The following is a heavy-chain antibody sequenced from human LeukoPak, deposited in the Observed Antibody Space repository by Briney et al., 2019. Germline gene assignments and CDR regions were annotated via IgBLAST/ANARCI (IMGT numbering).Heavy chain of an antibody. Sequence: SETLSLTCTVSGGSISSYYWSWIRQPAGKGLEWIGRIYTSGSPNYNPSLKSRVTMSVDTSKNQFSLKLSSVTAADTAVYYCAREVYELLPYGMDVWGQGTTVTVSS. J-gene: IGHJ6*02. CDR2: IYTSGSP. CDR1: GGSISSYY. CDR3: AREVYELLPYGMDV. V-gene: IGHV4-4*07. D-gene: IGHD2-2*01.